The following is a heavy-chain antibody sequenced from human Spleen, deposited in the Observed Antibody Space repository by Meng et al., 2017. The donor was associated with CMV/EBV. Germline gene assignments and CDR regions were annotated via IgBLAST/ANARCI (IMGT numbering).Heavy chain of an antibody. CDR1: RGSMSSGNYY. V-gene: IGHV4-30-4*01. J-gene: IGHJ4*02. Sequence: HGQLQESVPGLVEPSQTLSLTGTVSRGSMSSGNYYWSWIRQPPGKGLEWIGYIHHSGSAYYNPSLKSRVSISVDTSKNQFSLNLNSMTAADTAVYYCASFDHIPRRNYFDYWGQGTLVTVSS. CDR2: IHHSGSA. CDR3: ASFDHIPRRNYFDY. D-gene: IGHD2-21*01.